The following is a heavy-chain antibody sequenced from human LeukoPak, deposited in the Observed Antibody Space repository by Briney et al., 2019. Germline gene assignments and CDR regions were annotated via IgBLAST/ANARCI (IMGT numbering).Heavy chain of an antibody. CDR2: IYYSGST. V-gene: IGHV4-38-2*02. J-gene: IGHJ4*02. D-gene: IGHD3-3*01. CDR3: ARQLGYYDFWSGYYTGNYFDY. Sequence: SETLSLTCSVSGYSISSGYHWGWIRQPPGKGLEWIGSIYYSGSTYYNPSLKSRVTISVDTSKNQFSLKLSSVTAADTAVYYCARQLGYYDFWSGYYTGNYFDYWGQGTLVTVSS. CDR1: GYSISSGYH.